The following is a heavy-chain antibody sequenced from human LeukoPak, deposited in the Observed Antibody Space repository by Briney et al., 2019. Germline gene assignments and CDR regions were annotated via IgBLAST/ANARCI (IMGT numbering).Heavy chain of an antibody. Sequence: SETLSLTCTVSGGSISSSSYYWGWIRQPPGKGLEWIGSIYYSGSTYYNPSLKSRVTISVDTSKNQFSLKLSSVTAADTAVYYCARASAYYDFWSGSPDWFDPWGQGTLVTVSS. CDR2: IYYSGST. D-gene: IGHD3-3*01. CDR3: ARASAYYDFWSGSPDWFDP. CDR1: GGSISSSSYY. J-gene: IGHJ5*02. V-gene: IGHV4-39*01.